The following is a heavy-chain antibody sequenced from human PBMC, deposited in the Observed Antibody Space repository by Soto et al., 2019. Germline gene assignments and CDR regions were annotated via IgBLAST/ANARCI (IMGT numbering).Heavy chain of an antibody. CDR1: GVSISSYD. Sequence: SETLSLTCTVSGVSISSYDWSWIRQPPGKGLEWIGYIYYSGSTNYNPSLKRRVTISVDPSKNQFSLKLSSVTAADTAVYYCARARLSTLGYCSGGSCLRAYYFDYWGQGALVTVSS. V-gene: IGHV4-59*01. CDR2: IYYSGST. D-gene: IGHD2-15*01. CDR3: ARARLSTLGYCSGGSCLRAYYFDY. J-gene: IGHJ4*02.